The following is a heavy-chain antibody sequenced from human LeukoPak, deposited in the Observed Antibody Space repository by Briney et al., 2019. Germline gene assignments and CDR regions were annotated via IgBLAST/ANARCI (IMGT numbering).Heavy chain of an antibody. Sequence: HTGGSLRLSCEASGFTFSSYSMNWVRQAPGKGLEWLSYIRSSTSTLYYGDSVKGRFTISTDTAKNSLYLQMNSLRAEDTAVYYCARDYRYGSDIWGRGTMVTVSS. V-gene: IGHV3-48*01. J-gene: IGHJ3*02. CDR2: IRSSTSTL. CDR3: ARDYRYGSDI. CDR1: GFTFSSYS. D-gene: IGHD3-16*02.